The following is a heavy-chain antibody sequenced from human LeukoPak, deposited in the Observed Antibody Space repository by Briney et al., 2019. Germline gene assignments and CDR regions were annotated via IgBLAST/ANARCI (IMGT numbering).Heavy chain of an antibody. CDR2: IYHGGST. CDR3: ARGGLGVGAIRIDC. CDR1: GASISSGGDS. J-gene: IGHJ4*02. D-gene: IGHD1-26*01. Sequence: SETLSLTCGVSGASISSGGDSWSWIRQPPGKGLEWIGYIYHGGSTYYNPSLKSRVTISVDSSKNQFSLRLSSATAADTAMYYCARGGLGVGAIRIDCWGQGTLVTVSS. V-gene: IGHV4-30-2*01.